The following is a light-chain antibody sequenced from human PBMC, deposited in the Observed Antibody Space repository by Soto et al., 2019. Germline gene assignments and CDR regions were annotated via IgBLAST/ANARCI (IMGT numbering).Light chain of an antibody. CDR2: GAS. V-gene: IGKV3-15*01. J-gene: IGKJ2*01. CDR3: QPYNNWPPT. Sequence: EIVMTQSPATLSVSPGERATLSCRASQSVSSNLAWYQQKHGQAPRLLIYGASTRATGIPARFSGSGYGTEVTLNISSLQSEDFAVYYCQPYNNWPPTFCQGTKLAIK. CDR1: QSVSSN.